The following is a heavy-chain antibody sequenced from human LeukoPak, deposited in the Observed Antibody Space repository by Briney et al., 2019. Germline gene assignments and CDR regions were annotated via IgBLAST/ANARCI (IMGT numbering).Heavy chain of an antibody. Sequence: ASVKASCKASGYTFTSFGISWVRQAPGQGLEWMGWISAYNGNTNYAQKFQGRVTMTTDTSTSTVYMELRSLRSDDTAVYYCARDSCSSTNCYLAWFDPWGQGTLVTVPS. V-gene: IGHV1-18*01. CDR1: GYTFTSFG. D-gene: IGHD2-2*01. J-gene: IGHJ5*02. CDR3: ARDSCSSTNCYLAWFDP. CDR2: ISAYNGNT.